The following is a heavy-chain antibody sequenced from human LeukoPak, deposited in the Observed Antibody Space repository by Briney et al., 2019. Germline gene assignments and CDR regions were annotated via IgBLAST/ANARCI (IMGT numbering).Heavy chain of an antibody. CDR3: AKQDGSGSYCDY. D-gene: IGHD3-10*01. Sequence: GGSLRLSCAVSGFTVSSNYMSWVRQAPGKGLEWVAFIRYDGSNKYYADSVKGRFTISRDNSKNTLYLQMNSLRAEDTAVYYCAKQDGSGSYCDYWGQGTLVTVSS. CDR2: IRYDGSNK. J-gene: IGHJ4*02. V-gene: IGHV3-30*02. CDR1: GFTVSSNY.